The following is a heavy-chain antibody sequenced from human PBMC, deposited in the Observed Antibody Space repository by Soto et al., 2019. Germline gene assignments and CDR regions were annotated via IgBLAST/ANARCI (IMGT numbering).Heavy chain of an antibody. J-gene: IGHJ3*02. V-gene: IGHV4-39*01. CDR3: AGYCSGGSCHGGYAFDI. CDR2: IYYSGST. Sequence: PSETLSLTCTVSGGSISSCYYWGWIRQPPGKGLEWIGSIYYSGSTYYNPSLKSRVTISVDTSKNQFSLKLSSVTAADTAVYYCAGYCSGGSCHGGYAFDIWGQGTMVTVSS. D-gene: IGHD2-15*01. CDR1: GGSISSCYY.